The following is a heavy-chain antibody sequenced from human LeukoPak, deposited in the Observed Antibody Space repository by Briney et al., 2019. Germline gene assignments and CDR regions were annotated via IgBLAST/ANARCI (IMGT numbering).Heavy chain of an antibody. CDR2: ISAYNGNT. Sequence: ASVKVSCKASSYSFTSYGISWVRQAPGQGLEWMGWISAYNGNTNYAQKLQGRVTMTTDTSTSTAYMELRSLRSDDTAVYYCARHEDSPGQWLHQYYFDYWGQGTLVTVSS. CDR1: SYSFTSYG. CDR3: ARHEDSPGQWLHQYYFDY. D-gene: IGHD3-22*01. J-gene: IGHJ4*02. V-gene: IGHV1-18*01.